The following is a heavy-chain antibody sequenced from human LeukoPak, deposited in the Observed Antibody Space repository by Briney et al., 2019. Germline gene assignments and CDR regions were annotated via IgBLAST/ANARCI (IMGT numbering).Heavy chain of an antibody. CDR1: GFTFDDYA. D-gene: IGHD6-6*01. CDR3: AKVPYSSSSGGYFDY. CDR2: ISWNSGSI. Sequence: PGRSLRLSCAASGFTFDDYAMHWVRQAPGKGLEWVSGISWNSGSIGYADSVKGRFTISRDNAKNSLYLQMTSLRAEDMALYYCAKVPYSSSSGGYFDYWGQGTLVTVSS. J-gene: IGHJ4*02. V-gene: IGHV3-9*03.